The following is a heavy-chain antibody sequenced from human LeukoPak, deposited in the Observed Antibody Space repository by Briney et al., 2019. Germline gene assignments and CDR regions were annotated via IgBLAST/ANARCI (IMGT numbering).Heavy chain of an antibody. CDR2: INHSGST. D-gene: IGHD2/OR15-2a*01. Sequence: SETLSLTCAVYGGSFSGYYWSWIRQPPGKGLEWIGEINHSGSTNYNPSLKSRVTISVDTSKNQCSLKLSYVTAADTAVYYCAREGWLLSYFDNWGQGTLVTVSS. CDR1: GGSFSGYY. CDR3: AREGWLLSYFDN. V-gene: IGHV4-34*01. J-gene: IGHJ4*02.